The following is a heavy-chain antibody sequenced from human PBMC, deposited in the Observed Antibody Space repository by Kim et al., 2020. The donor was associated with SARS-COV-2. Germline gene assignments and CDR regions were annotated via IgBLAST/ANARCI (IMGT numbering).Heavy chain of an antibody. J-gene: IGHJ6*02. D-gene: IGHD5-18*01. CDR3: AYEYSYGPEDYYYYGMDV. CDR2: TYYRSKWYN. CDR1: GDSVSSNSAA. Sequence: SQTLSLTCAISGDSVSSNSAAWNWIRQSPSRGLEWLGRTYYRSKWYNDYAVSVKSRITINPDTSKNQFSLQLNSVTPEDTAVYYCAYEYSYGPEDYYYYGMDVWGQGTTVTVSS. V-gene: IGHV6-1*01.